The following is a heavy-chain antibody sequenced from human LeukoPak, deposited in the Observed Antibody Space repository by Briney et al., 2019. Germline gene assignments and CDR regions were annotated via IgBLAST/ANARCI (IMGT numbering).Heavy chain of an antibody. Sequence: PSETLSLTCTVSGGSTSSGGYYWSWIRQHPGKGLEWIGSIYYSGSTNYNPSLQGRVTISLDTSRNQFSLKLSSVTAADTAVYYCASGDNDPLFDYWGQGTLVTVSS. V-gene: IGHV4-31*03. CDR2: IYYSGST. J-gene: IGHJ4*02. CDR3: ASGDNDPLFDY. D-gene: IGHD1-1*01. CDR1: GGSTSSGGYY.